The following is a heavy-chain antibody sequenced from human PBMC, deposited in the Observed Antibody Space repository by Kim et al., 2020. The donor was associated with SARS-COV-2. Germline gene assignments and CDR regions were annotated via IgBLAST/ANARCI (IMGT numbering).Heavy chain of an antibody. V-gene: IGHV3-9*01. D-gene: IGHD1-26*01. CDR2: ISWNSGSI. Sequence: GGSLRLSCAASGFTFDDYAMHWVRQAPGKGLEWVSGISWNSGSIGYADSVKGRFTISRDNAKNSLYLQMNSLRAEDTALYYCAKDKGSGSYSGDFDYWGQGTLVTVSS. CDR3: AKDKGSGSYSGDFDY. J-gene: IGHJ4*02. CDR1: GFTFDDYA.